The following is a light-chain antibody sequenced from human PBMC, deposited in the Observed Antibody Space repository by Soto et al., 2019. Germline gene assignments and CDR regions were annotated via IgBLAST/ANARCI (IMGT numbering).Light chain of an antibody. CDR1: QSVNNN. J-gene: IGKJ3*01. Sequence: DIVLTQSPGTLSLSPGERATLSCTASQSVNNNVAWCQQKPGHTPRLLIYSASIGATGTPARFSGSGSGSDFTLTISSLQSEDFAVYYCQQYNKWPLTFGPGTKVDIK. CDR3: QQYNKWPLT. CDR2: SAS. V-gene: IGKV3-15*01.